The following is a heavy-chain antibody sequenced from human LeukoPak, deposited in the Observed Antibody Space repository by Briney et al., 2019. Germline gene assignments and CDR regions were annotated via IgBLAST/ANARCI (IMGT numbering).Heavy chain of an antibody. CDR2: LIPIFCTG. V-gene: IGHV1-69*13. CDR1: GGTFNSYA. Sequence: SVTVSCTASGGTFNSYAISWVRPAPGRGLEWMGGLIPIFCTGNYAQKLQGRVTITADGSTSTAYMELSRLRSEETAVYYCARVALGRRWLQASYHYGMDVWGQGTTVSVSS. CDR3: ARVALGRRWLQASYHYGMDV. J-gene: IGHJ6*02. D-gene: IGHD5-24*01.